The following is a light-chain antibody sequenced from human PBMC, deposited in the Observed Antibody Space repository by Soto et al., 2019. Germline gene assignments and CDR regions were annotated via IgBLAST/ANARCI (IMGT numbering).Light chain of an antibody. CDR2: EDN. CDR3: PSYDSIIHVV. V-gene: IGLV6-57*01. J-gene: IGLJ2*01. CDR1: SGSIASSY. Sequence: NFMLTQPHSVSESPGKTVTISCTRSSGSIASSYVQWYQQRPGSSPTTVIYEDNQRPSWVPARFSGSIDSSSNSASLTIAGLKTEDDADYYRPSYDSIIHVVFGGGTKLTVL.